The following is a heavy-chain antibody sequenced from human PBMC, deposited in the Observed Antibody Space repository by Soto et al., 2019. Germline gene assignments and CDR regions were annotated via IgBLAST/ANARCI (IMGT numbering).Heavy chain of an antibody. J-gene: IGHJ5*02. CDR2: ISYDGSNK. CDR1: GFTVSRYG. V-gene: IGHV3-30*18. CDR3: ANDPVGYCSGGSCQNWFDH. D-gene: IGHD2-15*01. Sequence: QVQLVESWGGVVQPGRSLRLSCAASGFTVSRYGMHWVRQAPGKGLEWVAGISYDGSNKYYADSVKGRFTISRDNSKNTLYLQMNSLRAEDTAVYYCANDPVGYCSGGSCQNWFDHWGQGTLVTVSS.